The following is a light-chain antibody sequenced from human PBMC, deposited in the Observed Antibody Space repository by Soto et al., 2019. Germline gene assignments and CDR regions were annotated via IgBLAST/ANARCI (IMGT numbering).Light chain of an antibody. CDR1: QSVSSN. V-gene: IGKV3-15*01. Sequence: EIVMTQSPATLSVSPGERATLSCRASQSVSSNLAWYQQKPGQAPRRLIYGASTRATGIPARFSGSGSGTAYTLTISSLQSEDFAVSYCQQYNNWHLYTFGQGTKLEIK. CDR3: QQYNNWHLYT. CDR2: GAS. J-gene: IGKJ2*01.